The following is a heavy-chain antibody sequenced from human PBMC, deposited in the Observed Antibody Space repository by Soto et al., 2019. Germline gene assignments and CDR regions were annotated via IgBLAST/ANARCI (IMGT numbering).Heavy chain of an antibody. CDR1: GFTFSSYA. Sequence: GGSLRLSCAASGFTFSSYAMSWVRQAPGKGLEWVSAISGSGGSTYYADSVKGRFTISRDNSKNTLYLQMNSLRAEDTAVYYCAKARGNLNKGGKGYCSSTSCYARYYYYMDVWGKGTTVTVSS. CDR2: ISGSGGST. V-gene: IGHV3-23*01. CDR3: AKARGNLNKGGKGYCSSTSCYARYYYYMDV. D-gene: IGHD2-2*01. J-gene: IGHJ6*03.